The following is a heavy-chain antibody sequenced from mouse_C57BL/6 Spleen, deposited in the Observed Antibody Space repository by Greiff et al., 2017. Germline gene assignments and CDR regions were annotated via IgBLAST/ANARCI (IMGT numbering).Heavy chain of an antibody. D-gene: IGHD2-3*01. CDR1: GFTFSDYG. CDR3: ARTMVKGYYYAMDY. CDR2: ISSGSSTI. V-gene: IGHV5-17*01. J-gene: IGHJ4*01. Sequence: EVKLVESGGGLVKPGGSLKLSCAASGFTFSDYGMHWVRQAPEKGLEWVAYISSGSSTIYYADTVKGRFTISRDNAKNTLFLQMTSLRSEDTAMYYCARTMVKGYYYAMDYWGQGTSVTVSS.